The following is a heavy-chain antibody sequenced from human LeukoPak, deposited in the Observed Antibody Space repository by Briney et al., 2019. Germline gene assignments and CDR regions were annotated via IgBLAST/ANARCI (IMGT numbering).Heavy chain of an antibody. V-gene: IGHV1-18*01. D-gene: IGHD6-13*01. J-gene: IGHJ6*03. CDR2: ISAYNGNT. CDR3: AREVSSSWSYYYYYYMDV. CDR1: GYTFTSYG. Sequence: ASVKVSCKASGYTFTSYGISWVRQAPRQGLEWMGWISAYNGNTNYAQKLQGRVSMTTDTSTSTAYMELRSLRSDDTAVYYCAREVSSSWSYYYYYYMDVWGKGTTVTVSS.